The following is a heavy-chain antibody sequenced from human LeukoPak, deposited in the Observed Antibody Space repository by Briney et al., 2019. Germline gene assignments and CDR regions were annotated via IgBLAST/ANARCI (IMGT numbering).Heavy chain of an antibody. CDR1: GGSISSSSYY. J-gene: IGHJ4*02. Sequence: PSETLSLTCTVSGGSISSSSYYWGWIRQPPGKGLEWIGSIYYSGSTYYNPSLKSQVTISVDTSKNQFSLKLSSVTAADTAVYFCARRASGGVPPYYFDYWGQGTLVTVSS. CDR3: ARRASGGVPPYYFDY. V-gene: IGHV4-39*01. CDR2: IYYSGST. D-gene: IGHD3-16*01.